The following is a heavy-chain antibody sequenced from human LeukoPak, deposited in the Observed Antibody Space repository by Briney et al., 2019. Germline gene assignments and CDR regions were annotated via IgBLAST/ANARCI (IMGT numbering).Heavy chain of an antibody. Sequence: PGGSLRLSCAASGFTFSTYGMHWVRQAPGKGLEWVSFIRYVGINKYYADSVKGRFTISRDNSKNTLYLQMNSLRAEDTAVYYCAKDRVPMIVVVLDYWGQGTLVTVSS. CDR2: IRYVGINK. V-gene: IGHV3-30*02. CDR3: AKDRVPMIVVVLDY. CDR1: GFTFSTYG. D-gene: IGHD3-22*01. J-gene: IGHJ4*02.